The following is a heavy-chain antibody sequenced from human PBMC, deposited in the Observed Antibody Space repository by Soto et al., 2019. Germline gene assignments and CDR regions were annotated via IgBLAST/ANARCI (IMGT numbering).Heavy chain of an antibody. D-gene: IGHD1-26*01. V-gene: IGHV1-69*12. CDR1: GGTFSSYA. CDR2: IIPIFGTA. Sequence: QVQLVQSGAEVKKPGSSVKVSCKASGGTFSSYAISWVRQAPGQGLEWMGGIIPIFGTADYAQKFQGRVTITADESTSTADMGLSSLRSEDTAVYYCASHSGSSPEGRYYYGMDVWGQGTTVTVSS. J-gene: IGHJ6*02. CDR3: ASHSGSSPEGRYYYGMDV.